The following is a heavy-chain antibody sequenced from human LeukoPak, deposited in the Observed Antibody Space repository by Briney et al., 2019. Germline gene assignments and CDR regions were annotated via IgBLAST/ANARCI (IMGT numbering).Heavy chain of an antibody. CDR1: GFTFSSYE. D-gene: IGHD3-10*01. CDR3: ARALLWFGRSYYMDV. CDR2: ISSSGSTI. V-gene: IGHV3-48*03. J-gene: IGHJ6*03. Sequence: GGSLRLSCAASGFTFSSYEMNWVRQAPGKGLEWVSYISSSGSTIYYADSVKGRFTISRDNAKNSLYLQMNSLRAEDTAVYYCARALLWFGRSYYMDVWGKGTTVTISS.